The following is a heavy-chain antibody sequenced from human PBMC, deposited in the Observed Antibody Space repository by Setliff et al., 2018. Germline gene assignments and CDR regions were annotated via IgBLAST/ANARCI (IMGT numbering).Heavy chain of an antibody. CDR2: THIDGITV. CDR3: ARRLPYYGMDV. J-gene: IGHJ6*02. D-gene: IGHD2-15*01. CDR1: GFTFTNYA. Sequence: PGGSLRLSCAASGFTFTNYAMNWVRQAPGKGLEWVSKTHIDGITVYSDSVKGRSIIYRDNARNSLHLQMNSLRAEDTAIYFCARRLPYYGMDVWGQGTTVTVSS. V-gene: IGHV3-48*03.